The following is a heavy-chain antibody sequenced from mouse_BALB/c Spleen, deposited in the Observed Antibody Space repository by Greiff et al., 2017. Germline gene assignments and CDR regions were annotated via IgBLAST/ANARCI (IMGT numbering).Heavy chain of an antibody. V-gene: IGHV1S29*02. CDR2: IYPYNGGT. CDR1: GYTFTDYN. Sequence: EVKLMESGPELVKPGASVKISCKASGYTFTDYNMHWVKQSHGKSLEWIGYIYPYNGGTGYNQKFKSKATLTVDNSSSTAYMELRSLTSEDSAVYYCARDLNYGSSYFDYWGQGTTLTVSS. J-gene: IGHJ2*01. CDR3: ARDLNYGSSYFDY. D-gene: IGHD1-1*01.